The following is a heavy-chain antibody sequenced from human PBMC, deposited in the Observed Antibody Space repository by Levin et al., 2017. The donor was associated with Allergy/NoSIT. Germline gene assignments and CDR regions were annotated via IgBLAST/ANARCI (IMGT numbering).Heavy chain of an antibody. CDR3: ARDYENTDHTDVWHYGVDV. Sequence: GESLKISCAASGFTFGNYYMTWVRQVPGKGLEWVANIQPDGGEKYYVDSVKGRFTISRDNAKNSLFLQINSLRAEDTAVYYCARDYENTDHTDVWHYGVDVWGQGTTVTVSS. J-gene: IGHJ6*02. D-gene: IGHD3-22*01. V-gene: IGHV3-7*01. CDR2: IQPDGGEK. CDR1: GFTFGNYY.